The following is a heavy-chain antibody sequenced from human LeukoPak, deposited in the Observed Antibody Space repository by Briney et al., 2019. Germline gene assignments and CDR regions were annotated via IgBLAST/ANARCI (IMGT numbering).Heavy chain of an antibody. CDR2: IWHDESGK. CDR1: GFTFRTHV. Sequence: GTSLRLSCAASGFTFRTHVMHWVRQAPGKGLEWVAVIWHDESGKYYGDSVKGRFTISRDNSKNTVYLQMGSLRAEETAMYYCAREGLSEEPTTPPRSFDYWGQGTMVTVSS. CDR3: AREGLSEEPTTPPRSFDY. D-gene: IGHD1-1*01. J-gene: IGHJ4*02. V-gene: IGHV3-33*01.